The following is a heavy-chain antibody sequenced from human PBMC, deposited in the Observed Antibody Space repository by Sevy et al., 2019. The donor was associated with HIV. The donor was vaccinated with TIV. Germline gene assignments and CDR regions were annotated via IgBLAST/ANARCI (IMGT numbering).Heavy chain of an antibody. CDR1: GFTFSSYG. J-gene: IGHJ3*02. Sequence: GGSLRLSCAASGFTFSSYGMHWVRQAPGKGLEWVAVIWYDGSNKYYADSVKGRFTMSRDNSKNTLYLQMNSLRAEGTAVYYCARSGPSWYSGSDYVGAFDIWGQGTMVTVSS. CDR2: IWYDGSNK. CDR3: ARSGPSWYSGSDYVGAFDI. D-gene: IGHD1-26*01. V-gene: IGHV3-33*01.